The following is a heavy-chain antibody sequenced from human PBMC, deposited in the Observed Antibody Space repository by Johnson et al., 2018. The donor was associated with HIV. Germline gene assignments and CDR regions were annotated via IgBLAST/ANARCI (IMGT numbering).Heavy chain of an antibody. CDR1: GFTFSSYG. Sequence: VQVVESGGGVVQPGGSLRLSCAVSGFTFSSYGMHWVRQAPGKGLEWVAFIRYDGSNKYYADSVKGRFTISRDNSKNRLYLQMNSLRGEDTAVYHCAKEGYSASFDIWGQGTMVTVSS. J-gene: IGHJ3*02. V-gene: IGHV3-30*02. CDR3: AKEGYSASFDI. D-gene: IGHD2-21*01. CDR2: IRYDGSNK.